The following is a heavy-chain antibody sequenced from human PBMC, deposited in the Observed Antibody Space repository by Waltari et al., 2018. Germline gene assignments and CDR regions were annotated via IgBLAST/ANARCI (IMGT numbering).Heavy chain of an antibody. CDR3: ERGGRRQDLGYFDY. V-gene: IGHV4-59*01. Sequence: QVQLQESGPGLVKPSETLSLTCTVSGGSISSYYWSWIRQPPGKGLEWIGYIYYSGSTNYNPSLKSRVTISVDTSKNQFSLKLSSVTAADTAVYYCERGGRRQDLGYFDYWGQGTLVTVSS. CDR1: GGSISSYY. CDR2: IYYSGST. D-gene: IGHD3-22*01. J-gene: IGHJ4*02.